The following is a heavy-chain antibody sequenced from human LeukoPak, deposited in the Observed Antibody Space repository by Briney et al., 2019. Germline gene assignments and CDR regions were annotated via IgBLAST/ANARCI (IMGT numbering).Heavy chain of an antibody. CDR1: GGTFSSYA. Sequence: SVKVSCKASGGTFSSYAISWVRQAPGQGLEWMGGIIPIFGTANYAQKFQGRVTMTRNTSISTAYMELSSLRSEDTAVYYCARAWGGYYYYGMDVWGQGTTVTVSS. CDR3: ARAWGGYYYYGMDV. J-gene: IGHJ6*02. V-gene: IGHV1-69*05. CDR2: IIPIFGTA. D-gene: IGHD7-27*01.